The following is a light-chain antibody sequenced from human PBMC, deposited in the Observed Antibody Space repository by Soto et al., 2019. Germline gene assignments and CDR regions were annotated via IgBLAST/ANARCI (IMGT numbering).Light chain of an antibody. CDR1: QFVSSN. CDR2: GAS. CDR3: QQYGSSPIT. V-gene: IGKV3D-15*02. J-gene: IGKJ5*01. Sequence: EIVMTQSPVTLSVSPGERAPLSCRASQFVSSNLAWYQQKPGQAPRLLIYGASTRATGIPARFSGSGSGTDFSLTISSLEPGDLAVYYCQQYGSSPITFGQGTRLEIK.